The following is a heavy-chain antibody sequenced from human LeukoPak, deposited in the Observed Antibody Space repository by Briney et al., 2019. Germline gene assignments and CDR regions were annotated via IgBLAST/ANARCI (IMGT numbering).Heavy chain of an antibody. V-gene: IGHV3-23*01. D-gene: IGHD6-13*01. CDR2: ISASGGST. Sequence: PGGSLRLSCAASGFTFTSYGMSWVRQAPGKGLERVSTISASGGSTYYADSVKGRFTISRDNSKNTLYLQMNSLRADDTAVYYCAKERSSLFDYWGQGILVTVSS. J-gene: IGHJ4*02. CDR3: AKERSSLFDY. CDR1: GFTFTSYG.